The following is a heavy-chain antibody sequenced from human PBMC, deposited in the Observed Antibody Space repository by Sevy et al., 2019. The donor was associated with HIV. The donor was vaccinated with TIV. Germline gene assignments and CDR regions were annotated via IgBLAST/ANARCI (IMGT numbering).Heavy chain of an antibody. Sequence: ASVKVSCKASGYTFTSYGISWVRQAPGQGLEWMGWISAYNGNTNYAQKLRGRVTMTTDTSTGTAYMELRSLRSDDTAVYYCARDGTFIWFGELLSYWGQGTLVTVSS. D-gene: IGHD3-10*01. J-gene: IGHJ4*02. CDR3: ARDGTFIWFGELLSY. CDR2: ISAYNGNT. CDR1: GYTFTSYG. V-gene: IGHV1-18*01.